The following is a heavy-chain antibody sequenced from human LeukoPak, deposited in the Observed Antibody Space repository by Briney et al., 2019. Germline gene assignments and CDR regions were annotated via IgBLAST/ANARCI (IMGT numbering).Heavy chain of an antibody. Sequence: GRSLRLSCAASASTFSSSSTNWVRHPPGKGLEWVSSISSSSTYINYADSVKGPFTISRDNAKNSLYRQMNSLRAQDKAVQYCGGAPLHLVMYHFFDCWGQGTLVTVSS. CDR3: GGAPLHLVMYHFFDC. CDR1: ASTFSSSS. V-gene: IGHV3-21*01. D-gene: IGHD2/OR15-2a*01. CDR2: ISSSSTYI. J-gene: IGHJ4*02.